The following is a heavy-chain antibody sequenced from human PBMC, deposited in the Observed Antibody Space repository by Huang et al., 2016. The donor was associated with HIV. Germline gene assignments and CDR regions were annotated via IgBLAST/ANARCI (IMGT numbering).Heavy chain of an antibody. Sequence: QVQLRQWGATLLTPSETLSLTCAAYGGSFSGYYWTWIRQAPGKGLEWIGETNYNGKTNYYPSLERRFTIPRDTSKNQFSLKMTTLSAADTAVYFCARENAVSIAWYGGYYFDYWCPGTLVAVSS. CDR1: GGSFSGYY. CDR2: TNYNGKT. CDR3: ARENAVSIAWYGGYYFDY. D-gene: IGHD3-9*01. J-gene: IGHJ4*02. V-gene: IGHV4-34*01.